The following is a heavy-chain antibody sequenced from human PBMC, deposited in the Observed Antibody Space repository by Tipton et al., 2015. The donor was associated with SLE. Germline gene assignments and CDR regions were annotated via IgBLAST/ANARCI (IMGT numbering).Heavy chain of an antibody. J-gene: IGHJ4*02. CDR2: IYYSGST. CDR1: GGSISSYY. V-gene: IGHV4-59*08. Sequence: TLSLTCTVSGGSISSYYWSWIRQPPGKGLEWIGYIYYSGSTNYNPSLKSRVTISVDTAKNQFSLKLTSATAADTAVYCCARLDTGGSGSYVRFDYWGQGTLVTVSS. CDR3: ARLDTGGSGSYVRFDY. D-gene: IGHD3-10*01.